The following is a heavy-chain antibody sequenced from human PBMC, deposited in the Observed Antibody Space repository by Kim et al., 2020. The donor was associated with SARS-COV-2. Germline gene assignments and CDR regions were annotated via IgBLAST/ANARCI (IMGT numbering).Heavy chain of an antibody. CDR3: ARRRCSGGSCYRFDY. J-gene: IGHJ4*02. V-gene: IGHV5-51*01. D-gene: IGHD2-15*01. Sequence: PSVQGRVTISADKSISTAYLQWSSLKASDTAMYYCARRRCSGGSCYRFDYWGQGTLVTVSS.